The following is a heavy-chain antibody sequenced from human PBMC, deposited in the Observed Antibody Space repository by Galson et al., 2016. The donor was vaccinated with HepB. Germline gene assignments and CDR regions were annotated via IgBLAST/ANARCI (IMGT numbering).Heavy chain of an antibody. J-gene: IGHJ4*02. CDR1: GESFSGYY. V-gene: IGHV4-34*01. CDR2: TNHSGST. Sequence: ETLSLTCAVYGESFSGYYWSWIRQPPGKGLEWIGGTNHSGSTRYNPSLKSRVTISVDTSKNQFSLKLTSVTAADTAIYFCAREQWLLRRLDYWGQGALVTVSS. D-gene: IGHD6-19*01. CDR3: AREQWLLRRLDY.